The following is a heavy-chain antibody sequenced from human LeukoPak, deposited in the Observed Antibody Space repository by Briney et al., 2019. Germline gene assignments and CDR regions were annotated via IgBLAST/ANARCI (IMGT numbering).Heavy chain of an antibody. J-gene: IGHJ4*02. CDR2: INPSGGST. Sequence: ASVKVSCKASGYTFTSYYMHWVRQAPGQGLEWMGIINPSGGSTSYAQKFQGRVTMTRDTSTSTVYMELSSLRSEDTAVYYCARDLKPDCSGGSCYGFDYWGQGTLVTVSS. CDR1: GYTFTSYY. V-gene: IGHV1-46*01. CDR3: ARDLKPDCSGGSCYGFDY. D-gene: IGHD2-15*01.